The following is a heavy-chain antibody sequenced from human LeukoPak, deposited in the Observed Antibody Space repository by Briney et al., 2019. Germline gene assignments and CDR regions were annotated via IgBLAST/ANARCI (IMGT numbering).Heavy chain of an antibody. J-gene: IGHJ3*02. Sequence: SETLSLTCTVSGGSISSSSYYWGWIRQPPGKGLEWIGCIYYSGSTYYNPSLKSRVTISVDTSKNQFSLKLSSVTAADTAVYYCARHRSAAAGYFDAFDIWGQGTMVTVSS. CDR2: IYYSGST. CDR1: GGSISSSSYY. CDR3: ARHRSAAAGYFDAFDI. V-gene: IGHV4-39*01. D-gene: IGHD6-13*01.